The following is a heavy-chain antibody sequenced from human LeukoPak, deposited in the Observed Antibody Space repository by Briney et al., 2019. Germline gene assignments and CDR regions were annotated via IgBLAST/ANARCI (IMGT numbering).Heavy chain of an antibody. CDR3: ARDDGRGYYQRI. Sequence: GGSLRLSFAAPGFSFSSYWMSWVRQAPGNGLQWVANIKEDGSEQYYVYSVKGRVTISSDNARNSRYLQMTSLRAGDAALYDCARDDGRGYYQRIWGQGTLVTVSS. CDR2: IKEDGSEQ. D-gene: IGHD3-22*01. V-gene: IGHV3-7*01. CDR1: GFSFSSYW. J-gene: IGHJ4*02.